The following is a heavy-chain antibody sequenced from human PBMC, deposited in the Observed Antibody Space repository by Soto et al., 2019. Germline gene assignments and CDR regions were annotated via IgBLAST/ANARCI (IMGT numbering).Heavy chain of an antibody. CDR2: IIPILGIA. Sequence: SVKVSCKASGGTFSSYTISWVRQAPGQGLEWMGRIIPILGIANYAQKFQGRVTITADKSTSTAYMELSSLRSEDTAVYYCAFDFGYCSGGSCINWGQGTLVPVSS. D-gene: IGHD2-15*01. CDR1: GGTFSSYT. CDR3: AFDFGYCSGGSCIN. V-gene: IGHV1-69*02. J-gene: IGHJ4*02.